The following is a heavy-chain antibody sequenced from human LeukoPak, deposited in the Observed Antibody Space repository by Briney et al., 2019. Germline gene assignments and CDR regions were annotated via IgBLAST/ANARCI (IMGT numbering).Heavy chain of an antibody. CDR2: IYYSGST. V-gene: IGHV4-59*01. CDR1: GGSISSYY. J-gene: IGHJ4*02. CDR3: ARDPGAYFDH. D-gene: IGHD4/OR15-4a*01. Sequence: SETLSLTCTVSGGSISSYYWSWIRQPPGKELEWIGYIYYSGSTNYTPSLKSRVTISVDTSKNQFSLKLSSVTAADTAVYYCARDPGAYFDHWGQGTLVTVSS.